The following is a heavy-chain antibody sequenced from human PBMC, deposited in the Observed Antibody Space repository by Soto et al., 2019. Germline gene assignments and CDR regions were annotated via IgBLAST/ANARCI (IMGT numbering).Heavy chain of an antibody. CDR2: ISYDGNNK. CDR3: ARDYSSGWCLDY. Sequence: QVQLVESGGGVVQPGNSLRLSCAGSGFPFSAEAMHWVRQAPGKGLAWVAAISYDGNNKNHAGSVKCRFTVSRDNSKNTLYLQIYSLRPEDTAVYYCARDYSSGWCLDYWGEGSLVTVSS. J-gene: IGHJ4*02. CDR1: GFPFSAEA. V-gene: IGHV3-30-3*01. D-gene: IGHD6-13*01.